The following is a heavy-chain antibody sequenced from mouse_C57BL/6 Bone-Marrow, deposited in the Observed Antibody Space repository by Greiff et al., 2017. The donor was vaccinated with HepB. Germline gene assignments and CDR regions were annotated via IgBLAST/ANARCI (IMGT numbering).Heavy chain of an antibody. D-gene: IGHD1-1*01. CDR3: ARHRYYGSSYRWYFDV. J-gene: IGHJ1*03. V-gene: IGHV5-15*01. Sequence: EVKLVESGGGLVQPGGSLKLSCAASGFTFSDYGMAWVRQAPRKGPEWVAFISNLAYSIYYADTVTGRFTISRENAKNTLYLEMSSLRSEDTAMYYCARHRYYGSSYRWYFDVWGTGTTVTVSS. CDR2: ISNLAYSI. CDR1: GFTFSDYG.